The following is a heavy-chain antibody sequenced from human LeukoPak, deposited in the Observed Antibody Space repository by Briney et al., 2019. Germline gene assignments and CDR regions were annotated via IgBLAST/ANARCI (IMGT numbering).Heavy chain of an antibody. D-gene: IGHD6-13*01. J-gene: IGHJ4*02. CDR2: IYYSGST. Sequence: SETLSLTCTVSSASISSSSYFWGWIRQPPGKGLEWIGSIYYSGSTYYNPSLKSRVTISVDTSKNQLSMKLSSVTAADTAVYYCARHTRQLAEFDYRGQGTLVTVSS. CDR3: ARHTRQLAEFDY. V-gene: IGHV4-39*01. CDR1: SASISSSSYF.